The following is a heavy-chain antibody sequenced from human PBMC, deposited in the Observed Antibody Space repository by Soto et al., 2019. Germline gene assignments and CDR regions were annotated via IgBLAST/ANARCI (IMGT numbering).Heavy chain of an antibody. CDR1: GGSISSGGYY. Sequence: LSLTCTVSGGSISSGGYYWSWIRQHPGKGLEWIGYIYYSGSTYYNPSLKSRVTISVDTPKNQFSLKLSSVTAADTAVYYCARYIVLMVYARYYYYGMDVWGQGTTVTVSS. D-gene: IGHD2-8*01. V-gene: IGHV4-31*03. CDR3: ARYIVLMVYARYYYYGMDV. J-gene: IGHJ6*02. CDR2: IYYSGST.